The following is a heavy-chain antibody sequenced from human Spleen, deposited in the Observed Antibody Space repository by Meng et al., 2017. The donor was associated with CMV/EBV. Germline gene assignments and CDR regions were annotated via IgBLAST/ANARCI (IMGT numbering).Heavy chain of an antibody. J-gene: IGHJ4*02. D-gene: IGHD3-22*01. CDR3: ARTSGSSGYQFDY. CDR2: IDWDDDK. V-gene: IGHV2-70*18. CDR1: GGSISSGDYY. Sequence: TLSLTCTVSGGSISSGDYYWSWIRQPPGKALEWLALIDWDDDKYYSTSLKTRLTISKDTSKNQVVLTMTNMDPVDTATYYCARTSGSSGYQFDYWGQGTLVTVSS.